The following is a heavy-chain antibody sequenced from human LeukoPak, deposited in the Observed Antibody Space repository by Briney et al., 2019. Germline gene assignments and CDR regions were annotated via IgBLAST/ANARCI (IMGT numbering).Heavy chain of an antibody. D-gene: IGHD6-19*01. J-gene: IGHJ4*02. CDR1: GFTFSSYA. V-gene: IGHV3-33*08. Sequence: PGGSLRLSCAASGFTFSSYAMHWVRQAPGKGLEWVAVIWYDGSNKYYADSVKGRFTISRDNSKNTLYLQMNSLRAEDTAVYYCARLGSGWYADYWGQGTLVTVSS. CDR2: IWYDGSNK. CDR3: ARLGSGWYADY.